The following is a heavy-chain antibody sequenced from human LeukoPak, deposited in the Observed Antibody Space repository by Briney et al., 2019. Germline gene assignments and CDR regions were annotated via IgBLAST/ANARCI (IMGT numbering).Heavy chain of an antibody. D-gene: IGHD3-10*01. J-gene: IGHJ4*02. Sequence: GGSLRLSCAASGFTFDDYAMHWVRQAPGKGLEWVSLISGDGGSTYYADSVKGRFTISRDNSKNSLYLQMNSLRTEDTALYYCRSGQFGELLYFDYWGQGTLVTVSS. CDR2: ISGDGGST. CDR3: RSGQFGELLYFDY. V-gene: IGHV3-43*02. CDR1: GFTFDDYA.